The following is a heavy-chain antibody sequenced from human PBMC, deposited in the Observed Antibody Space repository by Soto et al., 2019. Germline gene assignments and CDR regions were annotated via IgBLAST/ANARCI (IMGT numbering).Heavy chain of an antibody. V-gene: IGHV4-39*01. J-gene: IGHJ4*02. CDR2: VYYSGGA. Sequence: SETLSLTCDVSGGSIDNSHSFWGWIRKPPGKGLELIGSVYYSGGAYYNPPLKRRVTVSVDTSKNQLRRRGNSVTAADTAAYCCLRVVEAATLHTDFGSWGPGSLVAVSS. CDR3: LRVVEAATLHTDFGS. CDR1: GGSIDNSHSF. D-gene: IGHD2-15*01.